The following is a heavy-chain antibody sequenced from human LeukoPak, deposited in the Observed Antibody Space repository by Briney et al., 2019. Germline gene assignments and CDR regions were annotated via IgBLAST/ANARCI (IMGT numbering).Heavy chain of an antibody. D-gene: IGHD3-22*01. CDR1: GFTFSSYA. Sequence: GGSLRLSCAASGFTFSSYAMHWVRQAPGKGLEWVAVISYDGSNKYYADSVKGRFTISRDNSKNTLYLQMNSLRAEDTAVYYCAKDPYDYYDSSGYYYEPYFDYWGQGTLVTVSS. CDR3: AKDPYDYYDSSGYYYEPYFDY. V-gene: IGHV3-30*04. J-gene: IGHJ4*02. CDR2: ISYDGSNK.